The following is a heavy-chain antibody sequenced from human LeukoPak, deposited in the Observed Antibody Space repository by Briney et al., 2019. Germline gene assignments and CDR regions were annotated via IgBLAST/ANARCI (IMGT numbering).Heavy chain of an antibody. CDR2: ISSSSSYI. V-gene: IGHV3-21*01. D-gene: IGHD6-13*01. CDR1: GFTFSSYS. Sequence: GGSLRLSCAASGFTFSSYSMNWVRQAPGKGLEWVSSISSSSSYIYYADSVKGRFTISRDNAKNSLYLQMNSLRAEDTAVYYCARWRSSPRYYLDYWGQGTLVTVS. CDR3: ARWRSSPRYYLDY. J-gene: IGHJ4*02.